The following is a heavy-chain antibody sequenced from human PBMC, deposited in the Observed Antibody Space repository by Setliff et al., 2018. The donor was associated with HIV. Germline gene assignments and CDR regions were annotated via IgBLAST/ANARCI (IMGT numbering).Heavy chain of an antibody. V-gene: IGHV4-4*09. D-gene: IGHD4-17*01. CDR2: ISPTGNT. Sequence: PSETLSLTCTVSGASISSYYWSWIRQPPGKGLEWIGYISPTGNTNYNPSLKSRVTISTDTSKNQFSLSLNSVTAADTAIYYCASFFVTTVTNQDYWGQGTPVTVSS. CDR1: GASISSYY. J-gene: IGHJ4*02. CDR3: ASFFVTTVTNQDY.